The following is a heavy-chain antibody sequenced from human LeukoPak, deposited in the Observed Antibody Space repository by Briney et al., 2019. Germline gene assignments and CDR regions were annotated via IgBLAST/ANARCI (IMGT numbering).Heavy chain of an antibody. Sequence: SETLSLTCTVSSGSISSSSYYWGWIRQPPGKGLEWIGSIYYSGSTYYNPSLKSRVTISVDTSKNQFSLKLSSVTAADTAVYYCAKAVADAFDIWGQGTMVTVSS. CDR3: AKAVADAFDI. D-gene: IGHD6-19*01. CDR1: SGSISSSSYY. V-gene: IGHV4-39*01. J-gene: IGHJ3*02. CDR2: IYYSGST.